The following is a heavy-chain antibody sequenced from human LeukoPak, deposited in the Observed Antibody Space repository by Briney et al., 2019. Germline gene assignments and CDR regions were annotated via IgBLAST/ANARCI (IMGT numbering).Heavy chain of an antibody. CDR2: IIPIFGTA. D-gene: IGHD2-8*02. V-gene: IGHV1-69*13. CDR1: GGTFSSYA. CDR3: SQGWSMATLDV. J-gene: IGHJ6*02. Sequence: SVKVSCKASGGTFSSYAISWVRQAPGQGLEWMGGIIPIFGTANYAQKFQGRVTITADESTSTAYMELSSLRSEGTAVYYCSQGWSMATLDVWGQGTTVTVSS.